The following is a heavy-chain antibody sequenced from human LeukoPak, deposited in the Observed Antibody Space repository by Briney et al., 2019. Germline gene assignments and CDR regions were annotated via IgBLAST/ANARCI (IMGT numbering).Heavy chain of an antibody. CDR3: ARDIAVAGPNWFDP. D-gene: IGHD6-19*01. CDR1: GFTFSSYW. J-gene: IGHJ5*02. Sequence: QPGGSLRLSCAASGFTFSSYWMHWVRQAPGKGLVWVSRINSDGSSTSYADSVKGRFTISRDNAKNTLYLQMNSLGAEDTAVYYCARDIAVAGPNWFDPWGQGTLVTVSS. CDR2: INSDGSST. V-gene: IGHV3-74*01.